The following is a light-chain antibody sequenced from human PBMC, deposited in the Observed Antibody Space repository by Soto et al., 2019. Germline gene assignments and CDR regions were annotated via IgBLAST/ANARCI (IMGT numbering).Light chain of an antibody. CDR3: MQALQTGVT. Sequence: DIVMTQSPLSLPVTPGEPASISCRSSQSLLHSNGYNYLDWYLQKPGQSPQLLIYLGSNRASGVPDRFSGSESGTDFTLKISRVEAEDVGVYYCMQALQTGVTFGPGTKVDIK. J-gene: IGKJ3*01. CDR1: QSLLHSNGYNY. V-gene: IGKV2-28*01. CDR2: LGS.